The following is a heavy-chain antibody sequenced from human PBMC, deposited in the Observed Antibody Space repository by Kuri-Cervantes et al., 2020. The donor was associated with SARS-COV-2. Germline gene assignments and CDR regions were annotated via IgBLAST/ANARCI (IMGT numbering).Heavy chain of an antibody. CDR1: GFTFSSYG. CDR2: ISYDGSNK. Sequence: LSLTCAASGFTFSSYGTHWVRQAPGKGLEWVAVISYDGSNKYYADSVKGRFTISRDNSKNTLYLQMNSLRAEDTSVYYCAKSSGTADGGFDPWGQGTLVTVSS. CDR3: AKSSGTADGGFDP. J-gene: IGHJ5*02. V-gene: IGHV3-30*18. D-gene: IGHD6-19*01.